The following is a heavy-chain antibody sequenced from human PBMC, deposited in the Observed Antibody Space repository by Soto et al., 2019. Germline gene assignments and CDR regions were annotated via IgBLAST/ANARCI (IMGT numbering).Heavy chain of an antibody. CDR3: ALPPGRVTSSPGSQH. CDR1: GYTFINNF. J-gene: IGHJ1*01. Sequence: ASVKVSCKASGYTFINNFVHWVRQAPGQGLEWMGIINPSDGNTNYAQKFQGRITMTRDTSTNTVYMEVSSLRSEDTAVYYCALPPGRVTSSPGSQHWGQGTLVTVSS. V-gene: IGHV1-46*01. D-gene: IGHD4-4*01. CDR2: INPSDGNT.